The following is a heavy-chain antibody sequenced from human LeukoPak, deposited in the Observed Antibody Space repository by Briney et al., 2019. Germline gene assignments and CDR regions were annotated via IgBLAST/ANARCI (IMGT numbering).Heavy chain of an antibody. CDR3: ARGGGWYAFDY. V-gene: IGHV4-61*01. J-gene: IGHJ4*02. D-gene: IGHD6-19*01. CDR1: GGSFSNGSYY. CDR2: IYYSGST. Sequence: PSETLSLTCTVSGGSFSNGSYYWSWIRQPPGKGLEWIGYIYYSGSTNHNPSLKSRVTISVDTSKNQFSLKLSSVTAADTAVYYCARGGGWYAFDYWGQGTLVTVSS.